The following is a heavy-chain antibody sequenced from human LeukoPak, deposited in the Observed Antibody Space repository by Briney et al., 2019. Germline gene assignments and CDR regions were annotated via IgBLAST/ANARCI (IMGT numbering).Heavy chain of an antibody. CDR2: IYYSGST. V-gene: IGHV4-59*01. Sequence: SETLSLTCTVSGGSISSYYWSWVRQPPGKGLEWIGYIYYSGSTNYNPSLKSRVTISVDTSKNQFSLKLSSVTAADTAVYYCASGYSSSWLLDYWGQGTLVTVSS. D-gene: IGHD6-13*01. CDR3: ASGYSSSWLLDY. J-gene: IGHJ4*02. CDR1: GGSISSYY.